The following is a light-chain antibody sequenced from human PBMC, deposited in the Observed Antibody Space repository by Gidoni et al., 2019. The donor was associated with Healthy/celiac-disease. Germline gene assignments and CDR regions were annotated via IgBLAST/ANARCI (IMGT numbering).Light chain of an antibody. CDR2: AAS. J-gene: IGKJ3*01. V-gene: IGKV1-39*01. CDR3: PHSYSTPQAT. CDR1: QSISCY. Sequence: DIQMTQSPSSLSASVGERVTITLRASQSISCYLNWYQKKPGKAPKLLIYAASNLQSGVPSRFSCSGSGIDFTLTISSLEPEHFATYYFPHSYSTPQATFGPGTKVDIK.